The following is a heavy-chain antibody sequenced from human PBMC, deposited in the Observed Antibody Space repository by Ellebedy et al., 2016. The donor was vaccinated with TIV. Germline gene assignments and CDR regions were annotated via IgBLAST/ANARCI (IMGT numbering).Heavy chain of an antibody. D-gene: IGHD3-16*01. V-gene: IGHV4-38-2*02. CDR2: IYHSGST. J-gene: IGHJ4*02. CDR3: ARDLGGFPFDS. CDR1: GYSISSGYY. Sequence: GSLRLSCTVSGYSISSGYYWGWIRQSPGKGLEWIGKIYHSGSTYYNPSLKSRVNISVDTSKNQFSLKLSSVTAADTAVYYCARDLGGFPFDSWGQGTLVTVSS.